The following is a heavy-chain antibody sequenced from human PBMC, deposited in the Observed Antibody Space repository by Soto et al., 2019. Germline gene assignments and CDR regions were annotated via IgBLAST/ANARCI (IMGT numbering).Heavy chain of an antibody. CDR2: ISSSSSYI. J-gene: IGHJ2*01. V-gene: IGHV3-21*01. CDR3: ARIITMIGLKDGYFDL. D-gene: IGHD3-22*01. Sequence: EVQLVESGGGLVKPGGSLRLSCAASGFTFSSYSMNWVRQAPGKGLEWVSSISSSSSYIYYADSVKGRFTISRDTAKNSLDLQMNSLRAKDTAVDYCARIITMIGLKDGYFDLLGRGTLVAVSS. CDR1: GFTFSSYS.